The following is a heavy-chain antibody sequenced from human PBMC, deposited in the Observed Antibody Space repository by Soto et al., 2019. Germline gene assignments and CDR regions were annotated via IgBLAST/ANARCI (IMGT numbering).Heavy chain of an antibody. J-gene: IGHJ6*02. CDR1: GFSLSTSGMC. V-gene: IGHV2-70*11. Sequence: SGPTLVNPTQTLTLTCTFSGFSLSTSGMCVSWIRQPPGKALEWLARIDWDDDKYYSTSLKTRLTISKDTSKNQVVLTMTNMDSVDTATYYCARIPGYYGSGSPTYYGMDVWGQGTTVTVSS. CDR2: IDWDDDK. D-gene: IGHD3-10*01. CDR3: ARIPGYYGSGSPTYYGMDV.